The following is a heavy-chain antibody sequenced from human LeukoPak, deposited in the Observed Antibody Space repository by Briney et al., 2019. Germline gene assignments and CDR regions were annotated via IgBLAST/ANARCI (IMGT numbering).Heavy chain of an antibody. Sequence: SETLSLTCTVSGGSISSYYWSWIRQPPGKGLEWIVYIYYSGSTNYNPSLKNRVTISVDTSKNQFSLKLSSVTAADTAVYYCAREGSIAVAGTRGYYFDYWGQGTLVTVSS. V-gene: IGHV4-59*01. CDR2: IYYSGST. CDR3: AREGSIAVAGTRGYYFDY. CDR1: GGSISSYY. D-gene: IGHD6-19*01. J-gene: IGHJ4*02.